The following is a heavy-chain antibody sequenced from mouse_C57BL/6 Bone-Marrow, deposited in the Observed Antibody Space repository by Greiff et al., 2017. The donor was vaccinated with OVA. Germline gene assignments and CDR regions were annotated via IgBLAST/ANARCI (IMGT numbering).Heavy chain of an antibody. V-gene: IGHV3-8*01. J-gene: IGHJ1*03. CDR1: GYSITSDY. Sequence: EVKLMESGPGLAKPSQTLSLTCSVTGYSITSDYWNWIRKFPGNKLEYMGYISYSGSTYYNPSLKSRISITRDTSKNQYYLQLKSVTTEDTATYYCARHSNARYWYFDDWGTGTTVTVSS. D-gene: IGHD2-5*01. CDR2: ISYSGST. CDR3: ARHSNARYWYFDD.